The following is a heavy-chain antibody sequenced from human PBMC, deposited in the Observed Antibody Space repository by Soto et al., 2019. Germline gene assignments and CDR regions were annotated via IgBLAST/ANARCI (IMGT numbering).Heavy chain of an antibody. J-gene: IGHJ4*02. CDR2: SRNKANSYST. V-gene: IGHV3-72*01. CDR3: ARFSGSYTRGLDY. Sequence: EVQLVESGGGLVQPGGSLRLSCAASGFTFSDDYMDWVRQAPGKGLEWVGRSRNKANSYSTEYAASVKGRFTISRDESKTSLYPQMNSLKTEDTAVYYCARFSGSYTRGLDYWGQGTLVTVSS. D-gene: IGHD1-26*01. CDR1: GFTFSDDY.